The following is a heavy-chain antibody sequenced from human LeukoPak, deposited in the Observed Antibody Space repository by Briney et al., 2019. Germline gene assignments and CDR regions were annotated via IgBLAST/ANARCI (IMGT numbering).Heavy chain of an antibody. Sequence: PSQTLSLTCTVSGGPFNNFYWSWLRQSAGKGLEWIGRIYTTGSTNYNPSLKSRVTMSVDTSKNQFSLRLSSVTAADTAVYYCARGYSSGWYYVDAWGRGTTVTVSS. V-gene: IGHV4-4*07. CDR1: GGPFNNFY. J-gene: IGHJ6*03. CDR2: IYTTGST. CDR3: ARGYSSGWYYVDA. D-gene: IGHD6-19*01.